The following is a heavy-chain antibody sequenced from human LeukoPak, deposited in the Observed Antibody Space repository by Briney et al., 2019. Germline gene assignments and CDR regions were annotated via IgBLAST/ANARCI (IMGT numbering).Heavy chain of an antibody. D-gene: IGHD5-18*01. CDR1: GGSISSYY. CDR2: IYYSGST. Sequence: SETLSLTCTVSGGSISSYYWSWIRQLPGKGLEWIGYIYYSGSTNYNPSLKSRVTISVDTSKNQFSLKLSSVTAADTAVYYCARDRGFGYSYGEWFDPWGQGTLVTVSS. J-gene: IGHJ5*02. V-gene: IGHV4-59*01. CDR3: ARDRGFGYSYGEWFDP.